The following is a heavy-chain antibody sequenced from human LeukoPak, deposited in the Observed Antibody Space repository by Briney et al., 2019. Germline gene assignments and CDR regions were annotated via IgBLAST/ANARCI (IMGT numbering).Heavy chain of an antibody. J-gene: IGHJ5*02. D-gene: IGHD4-23*01. V-gene: IGHV4-61*01. CDR2: IYNSGGT. Sequence: SETLSLTCTVSGGSISSSSYYWSWIRQPPGKGLEWIGNIYNSGGTNYNPSLKSRVTTPVDTSKNQFSLKLTSVTAADTAVYYCARYRGNSNGGFDPWGQGTLVTVSS. CDR1: GGSISSSSYY. CDR3: ARYRGNSNGGFDP.